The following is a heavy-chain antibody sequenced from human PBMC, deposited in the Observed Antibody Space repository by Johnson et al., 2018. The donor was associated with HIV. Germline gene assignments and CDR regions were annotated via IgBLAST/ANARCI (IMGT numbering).Heavy chain of an antibody. CDR2: ISSSGSTI. CDR1: GFTFSDYY. J-gene: IGHJ3*02. CDR3: TTDVPGGPYYNAFDI. Sequence: QVQLVESGGGLVKPGGSLRLSCAASGFTFSDYYMSWIRQAPGKGLEWVSYISSSGSTIYYADSVKGRFTISRDNSKNTLDLQMNSLKTEDTAVYYCTTDVPGGPYYNAFDIWGQGTMVTVSS. V-gene: IGHV3-11*01. D-gene: IGHD1-26*01.